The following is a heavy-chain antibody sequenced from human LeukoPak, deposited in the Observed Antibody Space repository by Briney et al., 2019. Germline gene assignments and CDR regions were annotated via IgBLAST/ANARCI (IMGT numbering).Heavy chain of an antibody. CDR2: IDWDDDK. J-gene: IGHJ4*02. Sequence: LRLSCAASGFTFSSYEMNWVRQAPGKGLDWLARIDWDDDKYYSTSLKTRLTISKDTSKNQVVLTMTNMDPVDTATYYCARMIAVAGLLDYWGQGTLVTVSS. V-gene: IGHV2-70*11. D-gene: IGHD6-19*01. CDR3: ARMIAVAGLLDY. CDR1: GFTFSSYEM.